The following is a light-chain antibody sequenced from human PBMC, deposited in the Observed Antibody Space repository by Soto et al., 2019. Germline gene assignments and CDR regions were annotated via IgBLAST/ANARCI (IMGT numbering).Light chain of an antibody. CDR2: DAS. CDR1: QSISGW. Sequence: DVQMTQSPSTLSASVGDRVTITCRASQSISGWLAWYQQKPGKAPKLLIYDASSLESGVPSRFSGSGSGTEFTLTISSLQPDDFATYYCQQYNSYSWTFGQGTKVAIK. J-gene: IGKJ1*01. CDR3: QQYNSYSWT. V-gene: IGKV1-5*01.